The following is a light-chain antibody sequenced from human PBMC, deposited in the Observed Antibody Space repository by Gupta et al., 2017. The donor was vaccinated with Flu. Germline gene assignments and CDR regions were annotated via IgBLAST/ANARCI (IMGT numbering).Light chain of an antibody. V-gene: IGLV1-44*01. CDR2: SNN. CDR1: RSNIGGNT. Sequence: QSVLIQPPSASGTPGQRVTISCSGSRSNIGGNTVNWYQQLPGSAPQLLIYSNNERPSGVPDRISGSKSGTSASLAISGLQSEDEADYYCASWDDSLNGWVFGGGTKLTVL. CDR3: ASWDDSLNGWV. J-gene: IGLJ3*02.